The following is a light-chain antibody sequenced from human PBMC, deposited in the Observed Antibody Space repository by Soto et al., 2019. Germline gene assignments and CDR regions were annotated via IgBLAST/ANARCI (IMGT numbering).Light chain of an antibody. CDR2: GAH. CDR3: QQLNIYPLS. CDR1: QDISSY. J-gene: IGKJ4*01. V-gene: IGKV1-9*01. Sequence: DIQLTQSPSLLSASVGDRVTITCRASQDISSYLAWYQQKPGRAPELLIHGAHSLHSGVPSRFSGSGSGTEFSLTISSLQPEDFATYYCQQLNIYPLSFGGGTKVDIK.